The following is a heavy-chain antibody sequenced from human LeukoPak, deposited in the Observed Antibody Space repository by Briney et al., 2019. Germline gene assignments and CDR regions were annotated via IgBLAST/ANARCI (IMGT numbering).Heavy chain of an antibody. CDR1: GFTVSSNY. D-gene: IGHD3-10*01. Sequence: GGSLRLSCAASGFTVSSNYMSWVRQAPGRGLEWVAVISFDGSNTYYADSVKGRFTISRDNSKNTLYLQMNSLRAEDTVVYYCAKDPASNYYASGSYYPYWGQGTLVTVSS. V-gene: IGHV3-30*18. CDR2: ISFDGSNT. CDR3: AKDPASNYYASGSYYPY. J-gene: IGHJ4*02.